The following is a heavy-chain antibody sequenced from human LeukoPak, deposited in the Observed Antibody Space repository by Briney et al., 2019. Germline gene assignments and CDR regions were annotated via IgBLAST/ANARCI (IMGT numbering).Heavy chain of an antibody. D-gene: IGHD3-3*01. CDR3: ARAGPYDFWSGYPLVDY. CDR2: INPNSGGT. J-gene: IGHJ4*02. Sequence: RASVKVSCKASGYTFTGYYMHWVRQAPGQGLEWMGWINPNSGGTNYAQKFQGRVTMTRDTSISTAYMELSRLRSDDTAVYYCARAGPYDFWSGYPLVDYWGQGTLVTVSS. CDR1: GYTFTGYY. V-gene: IGHV1-2*02.